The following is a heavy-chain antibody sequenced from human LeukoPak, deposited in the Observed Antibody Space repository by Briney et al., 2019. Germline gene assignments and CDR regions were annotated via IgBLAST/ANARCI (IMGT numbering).Heavy chain of an antibody. Sequence: SETLSLTCAVYGGSFSGYYWGWIRQPPGKGLEWIGEINHSGSTNYNPSLKSRVTISVDTSKNQFSLKLSSVTAADTAVYYCARGGIYCSSTSCFPEGYYYGMDVWGQGTTVTVSS. J-gene: IGHJ6*02. CDR1: GGSFSGYY. CDR3: ARGGIYCSSTSCFPEGYYYGMDV. V-gene: IGHV4-34*01. D-gene: IGHD2-2*01. CDR2: INHSGST.